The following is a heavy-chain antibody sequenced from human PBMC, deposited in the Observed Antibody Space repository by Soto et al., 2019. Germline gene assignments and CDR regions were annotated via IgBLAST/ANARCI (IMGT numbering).Heavy chain of an antibody. CDR3: ARGGRRSPGMDV. V-gene: IGHV4-31*03. J-gene: IGHJ6*02. Sequence: PSETLSLTCTVSGGSISSGGYYWSWIRQHPGKGLEWIGYIYYSGSTYYNQSLKSRVTISADTSKNQFSLKLSSVTAADTAVYYCARGGRRSPGMDVWGQGTTVTVS. CDR2: IYYSGST. CDR1: GGSISSGGYY.